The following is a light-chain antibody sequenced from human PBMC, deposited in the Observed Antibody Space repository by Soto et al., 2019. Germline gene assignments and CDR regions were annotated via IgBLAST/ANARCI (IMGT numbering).Light chain of an antibody. CDR3: SSYTSSTTQV. CDR2: EVG. V-gene: IGLV2-14*01. Sequence: QSALTQPASVSGSPGQSITISCAGTSSDVGAYTYVSWYQQHPGKAPKLVIYEVGDRPSGVSNRFSGSKSGNTDSLTISGLQAEDEADYYCSSYTSSTTQVFGGGTKLTVL. J-gene: IGLJ3*02. CDR1: SSDVGAYTY.